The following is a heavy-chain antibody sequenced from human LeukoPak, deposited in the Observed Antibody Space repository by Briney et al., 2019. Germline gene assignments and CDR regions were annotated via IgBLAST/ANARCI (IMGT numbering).Heavy chain of an antibody. V-gene: IGHV4-34*01. CDR3: ARVTAVAGSFDY. Sequence: KPSETLSLTCAVYGGSFSGYYWSWIRQPPGKGLEWIGEINHSGSTNYDPSLKSRVTISVDTSKNQFSLKLSSVTAADTAVYYCARVTAVAGSFDYCGQGTLVTVSS. D-gene: IGHD6-19*01. CDR2: INHSGST. CDR1: GGSFSGYY. J-gene: IGHJ4*02.